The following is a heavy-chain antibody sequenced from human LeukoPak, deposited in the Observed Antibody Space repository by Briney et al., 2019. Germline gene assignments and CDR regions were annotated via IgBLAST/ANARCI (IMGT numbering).Heavy chain of an antibody. Sequence: ASVKVPCKASGYTFTGYYMHWVRQAPGQGLEWMGWINPNSGGTNYAQKFQGRVTMTRDTSISTAYMELSRLRSDDTAVYYCARDHRDPTVTPGYWGQGTLVTVSS. CDR1: GYTFTGYY. J-gene: IGHJ4*02. V-gene: IGHV1-2*02. D-gene: IGHD4-17*01. CDR3: ARDHRDPTVTPGY. CDR2: INPNSGGT.